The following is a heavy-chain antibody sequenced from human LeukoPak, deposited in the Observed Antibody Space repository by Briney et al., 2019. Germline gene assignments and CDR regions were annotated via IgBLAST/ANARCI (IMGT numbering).Heavy chain of an antibody. D-gene: IGHD4-17*01. CDR3: ARDYLPIVAYGEGADAFDI. J-gene: IGHJ3*02. CDR2: ISSNGGST. CDR1: GFTFSSYA. Sequence: PGGSLRLSCAASGFTFSSYAMHWVRQAPGKGLEYVSAISSNGGSTYYANSVKGRFTISRDNSKNTLYLQMGSLRAEDMAVYYCARDYLPIVAYGEGADAFDIWGQGTMVTVSS. V-gene: IGHV3-64*01.